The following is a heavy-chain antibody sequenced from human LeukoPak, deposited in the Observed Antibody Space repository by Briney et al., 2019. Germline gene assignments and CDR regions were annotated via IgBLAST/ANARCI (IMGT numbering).Heavy chain of an antibody. J-gene: IGHJ4*02. CDR3: ATVSGPDY. CDR2: ISHDGTNK. Sequence: GGSLRLSCTASGITFSIYAMHWVRQAPGKGLQWMAFISHDGTNKYYADSVKGRFTISRDNSKNTVYLQMNTLRAEDTAVYYCATVSGPDYWGQGTLVTVSS. CDR1: GITFSIYA. V-gene: IGHV3-30-3*01.